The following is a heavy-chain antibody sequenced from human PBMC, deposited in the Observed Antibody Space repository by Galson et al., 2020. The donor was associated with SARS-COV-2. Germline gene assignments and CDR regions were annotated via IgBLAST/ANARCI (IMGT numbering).Heavy chain of an antibody. Sequence: ETLPLTCTVSGGSISTIDYFWGWIRQPPGKGLEWIANIYYSGSTYYNPALKSRVTISIDASKNQFSLKMSSVTDADTAVYYCARDLVVSYSYGVDVWGQGTTVTVSS. CDR1: GGSISTIDYF. CDR3: ARDLVVSYSYGVDV. V-gene: IGHV4-39*07. CDR2: IYYSGST. J-gene: IGHJ6*02. D-gene: IGHD3-22*01.